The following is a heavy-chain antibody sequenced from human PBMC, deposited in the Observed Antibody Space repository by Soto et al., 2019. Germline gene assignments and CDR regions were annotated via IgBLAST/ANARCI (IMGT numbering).Heavy chain of an antibody. CDR2: IYYSGST. J-gene: IGHJ4*02. CDR3: ARDSDYYDSSGYLR. CDR1: GGSISGDS. D-gene: IGHD3-22*01. V-gene: IGHV4-30-4*01. Sequence: PSETLSLTCTVSGGSISGDSWSWIRQPPGKGLEWIGYIYYSGSTYYNPSLKSRVTISVDTSKNQFSLKLSSVTAADTAVYYCARDSDYYDSSGYLRWGQGTLVTVSS.